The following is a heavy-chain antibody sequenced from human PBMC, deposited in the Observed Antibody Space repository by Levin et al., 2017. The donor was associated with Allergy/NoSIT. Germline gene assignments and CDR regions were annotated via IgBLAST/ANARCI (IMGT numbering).Heavy chain of an antibody. D-gene: IGHD6-6*01. Sequence: GGSLRLSCAASGFTFSSYAMHWVRQAPGKGLEWVAVISYDGSNKYYADSVKGRFTISRDNSKNTLYLQMNSLRAEDTAVYYCARDGISIADDKKCAFDSWGQGTMVTVSS. V-gene: IGHV3-30-3*01. CDR2: ISYDGSNK. CDR1: GFTFSSYA. J-gene: IGHJ3*02. CDR3: ARDGISIADDKKCAFDS.